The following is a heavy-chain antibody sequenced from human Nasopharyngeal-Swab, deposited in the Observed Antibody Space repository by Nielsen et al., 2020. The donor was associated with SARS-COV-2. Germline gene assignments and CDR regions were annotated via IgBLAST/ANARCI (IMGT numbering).Heavy chain of an antibody. CDR3: TRLTVTGAFDI. CDR2: IRSKANSYAT. Sequence: VRQVPGKGLEWVGRIRSKANSYATAYAASVKGRFTISRDDSKNTAYLQMNSLKTEDTAVYYCTRLTVTGAFDIWGQGTMVTVSS. D-gene: IGHD4-17*01. V-gene: IGHV3-73*01. J-gene: IGHJ3*02.